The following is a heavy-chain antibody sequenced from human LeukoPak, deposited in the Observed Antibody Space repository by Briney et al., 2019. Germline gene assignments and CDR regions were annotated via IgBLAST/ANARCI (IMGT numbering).Heavy chain of an antibody. J-gene: IGHJ4*02. CDR1: GFSFSSHW. CDR3: ARDRDWGCSYCSY. V-gene: IGHV3-7*05. CDR2: IKQDGSEK. Sequence: GGSLRLSCAASGFSFSSHWMFWVRQAPGRGLEWVAIIKQDGSEKYYVDSVKGRFTISRDNAKNSLYLQMNSLRAEDTAIYYCARDRDWGCSYCSYWGQGTLVTVSS. D-gene: IGHD7-27*01.